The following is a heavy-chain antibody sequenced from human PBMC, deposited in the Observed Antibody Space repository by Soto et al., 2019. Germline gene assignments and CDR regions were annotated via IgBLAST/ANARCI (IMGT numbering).Heavy chain of an antibody. CDR2: ISSSSSYI. V-gene: IGHV3-11*06. Sequence: QVHLVESGGGLVKPGGSLRLSCAASGFTLSDHYMSWIRQAPGKGLEWVSYISSSSSYIYYADSVKGRFTISRDNAKNSLYLQMYSLRAEDTAVYYCARDTLIVVVIGRYGMDVWGQGTTVIVS. J-gene: IGHJ6*02. CDR3: ARDTLIVVVIGRYGMDV. D-gene: IGHD3-22*01. CDR1: GFTLSDHY.